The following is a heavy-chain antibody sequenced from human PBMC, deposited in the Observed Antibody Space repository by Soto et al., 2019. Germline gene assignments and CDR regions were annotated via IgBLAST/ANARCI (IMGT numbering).Heavy chain of an antibody. D-gene: IGHD5-12*01. J-gene: IGHJ4*02. CDR1: GGSFSGYY. CDR3: ARSIKPPLVDIVATIRFSGGYYFDY. Sequence: PSETLSLTCAVYGGSFSGYYWSWIRQPPGKGLEWIGEINHSGSTNYNPSLKSRVTISVDTSKNQFSLKLSSVTAADTAVYYCARSIKPPLVDIVATIRFSGGYYFDYRGQGTPVTVSS. V-gene: IGHV4-34*01. CDR2: INHSGST.